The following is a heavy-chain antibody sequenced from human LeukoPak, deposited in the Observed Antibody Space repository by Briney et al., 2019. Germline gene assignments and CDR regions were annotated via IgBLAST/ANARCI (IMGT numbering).Heavy chain of an antibody. CDR3: ARVSTMIVSTGAFDI. D-gene: IGHD3-22*01. CDR1: GGTFSSYA. J-gene: IGHJ3*02. CDR2: IIPIFGTA. V-gene: IGHV1-69*13. Sequence: SVKVSCKASGGTFSSYAISWVRQAPGQGLEWMGGIIPIFGTANYAQKFQGRVTITADESTSTAYMELSSLRSEDTAVYYCARVSTMIVSTGAFDIWGQGTMVTVSS.